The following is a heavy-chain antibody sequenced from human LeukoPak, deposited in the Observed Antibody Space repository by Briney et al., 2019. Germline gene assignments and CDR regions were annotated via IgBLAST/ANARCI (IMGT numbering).Heavy chain of an antibody. J-gene: IGHJ4*02. D-gene: IGHD2-2*01. CDR2: ISYDGSNK. V-gene: IGHV3-33*05. CDR1: GFTFSSYG. CDR3: AKDQALSLSSSRALDY. Sequence: GGSLRLSCAASGFTFSSYGMHWVRQAPGKGLEWVAVISYDGSNKYYADSVKGRFTISRDNSKNTLYLQINSLRAEDTALYYCAKDQALSLSSSRALDYWGQGTLVTVSS.